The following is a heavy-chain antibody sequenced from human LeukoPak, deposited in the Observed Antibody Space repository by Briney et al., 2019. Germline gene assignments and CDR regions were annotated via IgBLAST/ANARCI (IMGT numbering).Heavy chain of an antibody. Sequence: GGSLRLSCAASGLTFSSYEMNWVRQAPGKGLEWVSYISSSGSTIYYADSVKGRFTISRYNAKNSLYLQMNSLRAEDTDVYYCARTLPAEGQVFDYWGQGTLVTVSS. CDR1: GLTFSSYE. V-gene: IGHV3-48*03. CDR3: ARTLPAEGQVFDY. J-gene: IGHJ4*02. D-gene: IGHD2-2*01. CDR2: ISSSGSTI.